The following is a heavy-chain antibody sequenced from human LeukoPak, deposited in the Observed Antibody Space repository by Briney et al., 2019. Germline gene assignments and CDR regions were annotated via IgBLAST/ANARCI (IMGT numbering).Heavy chain of an antibody. Sequence: PGGSLRLSCAASGFTFSSYGMHWVRQAPGKGLEWVAVIWYDGSNKYYADSVKGRFTISRDNSKNTLYLQMNSLRAEDTAVYYCAKVRSSGWYYFDYWGQGTLVTVSS. CDR2: IWYDGSNK. CDR3: AKVRSSGWYYFDY. V-gene: IGHV3-33*06. CDR1: GFTFSSYG. D-gene: IGHD6-19*01. J-gene: IGHJ4*02.